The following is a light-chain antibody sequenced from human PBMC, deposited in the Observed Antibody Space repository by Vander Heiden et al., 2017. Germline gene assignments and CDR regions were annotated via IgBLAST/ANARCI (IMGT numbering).Light chain of an antibody. J-gene: IGKJ2*01. CDR1: QSISSY. CDR2: AAS. V-gene: IGKV1-39*01. CDR3: QQGYSTMHT. Sequence: DIQMTQSPSSLSASVGARVSITCRASQSISSYVNWYQQKPGKAQKLLYYAASSLQSVVPSRCSGSGAGADFILTSSSLQPEDVATYYCQQGYSTMHTFGRGTKVEIK.